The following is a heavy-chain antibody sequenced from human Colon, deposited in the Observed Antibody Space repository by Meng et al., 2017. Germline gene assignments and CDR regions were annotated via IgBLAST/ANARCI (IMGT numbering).Heavy chain of an antibody. CDR1: GGSIRRCEW. D-gene: IGHD3-22*01. CDR3: ASSDYYRSDY. Sequence: VQVRGAGPGLVKPSETLSLPCAVSGGSIRRCEWWSWARQPPGKGLEWIGETSHSRSTNYSPSLKSRVTISLDKSKNQLSLKLNSVTAADTAVYYCASSDYYRSDYWGQGTLVTVSS. J-gene: IGHJ4*02. V-gene: IGHV4-4*02. CDR2: TSHSRST.